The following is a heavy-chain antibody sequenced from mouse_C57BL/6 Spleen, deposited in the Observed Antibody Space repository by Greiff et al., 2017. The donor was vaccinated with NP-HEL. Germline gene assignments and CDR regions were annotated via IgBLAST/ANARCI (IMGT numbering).Heavy chain of an antibody. CDR1: GYSITSGYY. Sequence: EVKLVESGPGLVKPSQSLSLTCSVTGYSITSGYYWNWIRQFPGNKLEWMGYISYDGSNNYNPSLKNRISITRDTSKNQFFLKLNSVTTEDTATYYCARDYFHWGQGTLVTVSA. V-gene: IGHV3-6*01. CDR2: ISYDGSN. D-gene: IGHD1-1*01. CDR3: ARDYFH. J-gene: IGHJ3*01.